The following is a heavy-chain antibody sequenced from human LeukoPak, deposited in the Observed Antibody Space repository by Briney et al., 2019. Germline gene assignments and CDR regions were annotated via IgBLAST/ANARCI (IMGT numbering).Heavy chain of an antibody. CDR2: INHSGST. V-gene: IGHV4-34*01. D-gene: IGHD6-19*01. CDR3: ARMYSSGWPFDY. J-gene: IGHJ4*02. CDR1: GGSFSGYY. Sequence: SETLSLTCAVYGGSFSGYYWSWIRQPPGKGLEWIGEINHSGSTNYNPSLKSRVTISVDTSKNQFSLRLSSVTVADTAVYYCARMYSSGWPFDYWGQGTLVTVSS.